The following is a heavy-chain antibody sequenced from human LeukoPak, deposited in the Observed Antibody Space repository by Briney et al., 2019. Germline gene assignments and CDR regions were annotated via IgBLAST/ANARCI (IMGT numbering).Heavy chain of an antibody. V-gene: IGHV3-21*01. CDR2: ISSSSSYI. J-gene: IGHJ4*02. D-gene: IGHD5-18*01. CDR1: GFTFSSYS. Sequence: GGSPRLSCAASGFTFSSYSMNWVRQAPGKGLEWVSSISSSSSYIYYADSVKGRFTISRDNAKNSLYLQMNSLRAEDMAVYYCARDVDTAMVGYFDYWGQGTLVTVSS. CDR3: ARDVDTAMVGYFDY.